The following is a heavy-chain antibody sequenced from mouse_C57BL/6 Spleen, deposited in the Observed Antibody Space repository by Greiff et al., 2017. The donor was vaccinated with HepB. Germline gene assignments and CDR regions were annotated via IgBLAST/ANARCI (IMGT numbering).Heavy chain of an antibody. V-gene: IGHV1-39*01. CDR3: FYYYGSSPWYFDV. Sequence: VHVKQSGPELVKPGASVKISCKASGYSFTDYNMNWVKQSNGKSLEWIGVINPNYGTTSYNQKFKGKATLTVDQSSSTAYMQLNSLTSEDSAVYYCFYYYGSSPWYFDVWGTGTTVTVSS. J-gene: IGHJ1*03. CDR2: INPNYGTT. D-gene: IGHD1-1*01. CDR1: GYSFTDYN.